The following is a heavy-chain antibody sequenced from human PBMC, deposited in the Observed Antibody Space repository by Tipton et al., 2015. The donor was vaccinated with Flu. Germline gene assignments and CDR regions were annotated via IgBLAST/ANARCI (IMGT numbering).Heavy chain of an antibody. CDR1: GFTFSSYE. Sequence: QLVQSGGGLVQRGGSLRLSCAASGFTFSSYEMNWVRQAPGKGPEWVSYITSSGNTISYADSVRGRFTISRDNTKTSLYLQLNSLRVEDTAIYYCATLTGDGYWGQGILVTGSS. V-gene: IGHV3-48*03. D-gene: IGHD7-27*01. CDR2: ITSSGNTI. CDR3: ATLTGDGY. J-gene: IGHJ4*02.